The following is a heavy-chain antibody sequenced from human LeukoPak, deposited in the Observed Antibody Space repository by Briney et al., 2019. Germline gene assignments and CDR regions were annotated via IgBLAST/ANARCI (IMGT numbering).Heavy chain of an antibody. D-gene: IGHD3-16*01. CDR3: SRARGGDGLPFDY. Sequence: GVLRLSCAASGFTVSNNSMSWVRQAPGTGLEWVSLIYSDGSTSYADSVRGRFTISRDNSKNTLYLHMNSLRAEDTAVYYCSRARGGDGLPFDYWGQGTLVTVSS. J-gene: IGHJ4*02. CDR1: GFTVSNNS. V-gene: IGHV3-53*01. CDR2: IYSDGST.